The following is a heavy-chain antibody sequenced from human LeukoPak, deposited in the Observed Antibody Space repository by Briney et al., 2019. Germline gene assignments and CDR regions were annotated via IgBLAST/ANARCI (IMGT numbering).Heavy chain of an antibody. Sequence: PGGSLRLSCAASGFTFSSYAMSWVRQAPGKGLEWVSAIGGSGGSTCYADSVKGRFTISRDNSKNTLYLQMNSLRAEDTAVYYCAKVFWGVNDVWSGYDYWGQGTLVTVAS. CDR3: AKVFWGVNDVWSGYDY. CDR2: IGGSGGST. CDR1: GFTFSSYA. J-gene: IGHJ4*02. V-gene: IGHV3-23*01. D-gene: IGHD3-3*01.